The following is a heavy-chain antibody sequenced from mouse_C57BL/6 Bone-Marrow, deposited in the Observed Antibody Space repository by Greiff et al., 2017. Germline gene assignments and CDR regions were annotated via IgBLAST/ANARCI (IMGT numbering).Heavy chain of an antibody. CDR2: IHPNSGST. J-gene: IGHJ2*01. D-gene: IGHD1-1*01. Sequence: QVQLQQPGAELVKPGASVKLSCKASGYTFTSYWMHWVKQRPGQGLEWIGMIHPNSGSTNYNEKFKSKATLPVDKSSSTAYMQLSSLTSEDSAVYYCARGIYYYGISYFDYWGQGTTLTVSS. V-gene: IGHV1-64*01. CDR1: GYTFTSYW. CDR3: ARGIYYYGISYFDY.